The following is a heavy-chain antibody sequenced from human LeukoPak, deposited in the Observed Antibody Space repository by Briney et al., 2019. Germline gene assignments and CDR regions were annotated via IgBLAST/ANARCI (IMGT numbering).Heavy chain of an antibody. D-gene: IGHD2-15*01. Sequence: GGSLRLSCAASRFTFDGYAMHWVRQAPGKGLEWVSGISWKSGTTGYADSVKGRFTISRDHARNSLYLQMNSLRVEDTALYYCAKGVVVAATWFDPWGQGTLVTVSS. CDR3: AKGVVVAATWFDP. J-gene: IGHJ5*02. CDR1: RFTFDGYA. V-gene: IGHV3-9*01. CDR2: ISWKSGTT.